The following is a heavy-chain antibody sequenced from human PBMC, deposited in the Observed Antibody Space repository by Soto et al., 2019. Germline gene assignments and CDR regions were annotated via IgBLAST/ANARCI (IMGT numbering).Heavy chain of an antibody. V-gene: IGHV3-30*18. CDR1: GFSFNNFG. CDR2: ISYDGSNK. CDR3: AKDGTYCGGDCYPIFNFDS. Sequence: QVHLVQSGGGVVQPGRSLRLSCAASGFSFNNFGMHWVRQAPGKELEWVAVISYDGSNKYYADSVRGRFTISRDDSKDTLYLQMNSLRAEDTAVYYCAKDGTYCGGDCYPIFNFDSWGQGTLVTVSS. J-gene: IGHJ4*02. D-gene: IGHD2-21*02.